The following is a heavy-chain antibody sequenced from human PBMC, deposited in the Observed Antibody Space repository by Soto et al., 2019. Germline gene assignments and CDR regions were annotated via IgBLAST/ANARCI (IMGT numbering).Heavy chain of an antibody. V-gene: IGHV1-46*01. J-gene: IGHJ6*02. Sequence: GAPVKVSCKASGYTFTSYYMHSVRQAPGQGLEWMGIINPSGGSTTYAQKFQGRVTMTRDTSTSTVYMELSSLRSEDTAVYYCARDLIDYYYGMDVWGQGTTVTVS. CDR2: INPSGGST. CDR1: GYTFTSYY. CDR3: ARDLIDYYYGMDV.